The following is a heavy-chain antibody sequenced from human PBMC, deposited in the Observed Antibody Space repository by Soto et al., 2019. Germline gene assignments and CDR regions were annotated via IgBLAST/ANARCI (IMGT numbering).Heavy chain of an antibody. Sequence: GGSLRLSCAASGFTFSGSAMSWVRRAPGEGLEWVSAITGGGGATYYADSVKGRFTISRDNSKNTVYMQMNSLRAEDTAAYYCVKGSASARPYYFGFWGQGTLVTVSS. CDR3: VKGSASARPYYFGF. V-gene: IGHV3-23*01. D-gene: IGHD5-18*01. CDR2: ITGGGGAT. CDR1: GFTFSGSA. J-gene: IGHJ4*02.